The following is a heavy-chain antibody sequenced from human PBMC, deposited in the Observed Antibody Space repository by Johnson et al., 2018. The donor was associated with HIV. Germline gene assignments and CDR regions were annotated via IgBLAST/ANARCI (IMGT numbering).Heavy chain of an antibody. V-gene: IGHV3-30-3*01. CDR3: VRPFPWLDAFDG. D-gene: IGHD6-19*01. CDR1: GFTFSSYA. CDR2: ISYDGSNK. Sequence: QVQLVESGGGVVQPGRSLRLSCAASGFTFSSYAMHWVRQAPCKGLEWVAVISYDGSNKYYADSVKGRFTISRDNAKNSLHLQMNSLRADDTAVYYCVRPFPWLDAFDGWGQGTMVTVSS. J-gene: IGHJ3*01.